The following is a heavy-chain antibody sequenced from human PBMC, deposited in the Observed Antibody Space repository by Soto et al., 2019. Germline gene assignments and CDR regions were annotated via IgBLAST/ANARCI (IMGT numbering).Heavy chain of an antibody. CDR1: GHTFTGYY. V-gene: IGHV1-2*02. D-gene: IGHD2-15*01. CDR2: INHHSRGT. CDR3: ARGKAIDAEIYSWFDP. Sequence: QVQPVQSGAEVKKPGASVKISCKASGHTFTGYYIHWVRQSPGQGLEWMGWINHHSRGTDYGQKFQGRVTMTRDTSISTVYMELTRLRSADTAVYYCARGKAIDAEIYSWFDPWGQGTLVTVSS. J-gene: IGHJ5*02.